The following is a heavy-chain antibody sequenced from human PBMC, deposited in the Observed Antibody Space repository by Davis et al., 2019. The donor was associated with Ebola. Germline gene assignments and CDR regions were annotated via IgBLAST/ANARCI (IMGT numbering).Heavy chain of an antibody. J-gene: IGHJ4*02. CDR3: TRGRHSEPTYDDY. D-gene: IGHD2/OR15-2a*01. CDR2: ISVSSGYI. Sequence: GESLKISCAASGFVFSSYVMSWVRQAPGKGLEWVSSISVSSGYIYYEDSVKGRFTISRDNAKNSLFLQMNSLRADDTAVYYCTRGRHSEPTYDDYWGQGTLVTVSS. CDR1: GFVFSSYV. V-gene: IGHV3-21*01.